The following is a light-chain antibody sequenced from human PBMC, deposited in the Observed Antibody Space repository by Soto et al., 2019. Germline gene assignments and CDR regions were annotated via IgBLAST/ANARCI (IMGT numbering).Light chain of an antibody. V-gene: IGLV2-8*01. Sequence: QSALTQPPSASGSPGQSVTISCTGTSSDVGGYKYVSWYQQHPGKAPKLMIYEVTKRPSGVPDRFSGSKSGNTASLTVSGLQADDESDYYCSSYSGSKTLVFGGGTKVTVL. CDR2: EVT. CDR1: SSDVGGYKY. CDR3: SSYSGSKTLV. J-gene: IGLJ3*02.